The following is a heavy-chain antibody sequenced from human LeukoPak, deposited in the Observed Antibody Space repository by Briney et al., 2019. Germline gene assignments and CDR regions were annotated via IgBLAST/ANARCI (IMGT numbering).Heavy chain of an antibody. Sequence: PSETLSLTCAVYGGSFSGYYWSWIRQPPGKGLEWIGEINHSGSTNYNPSLKSRVTISVDTSKNQFSLKLSPVTAADTAVYYCARGGVGTLLFDYWGQGTLVTVSS. D-gene: IGHD2-21*02. CDR2: INHSGST. V-gene: IGHV4-34*01. J-gene: IGHJ4*02. CDR3: ARGGVGTLLFDY. CDR1: GGSFSGYY.